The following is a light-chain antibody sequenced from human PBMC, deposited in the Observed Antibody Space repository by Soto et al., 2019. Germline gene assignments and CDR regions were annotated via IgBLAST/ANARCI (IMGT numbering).Light chain of an antibody. Sequence: EIVLTQSPGTLSLSPGERATLSCRASQSVSSSYLAWYQQKPGQAPRLLIYGASSRATGIPDRFSGSGSGTDFTITISILEPEDFAVYYCQQYGRSSFTFGPGTKVDIK. J-gene: IGKJ3*01. CDR1: QSVSSSY. CDR2: GAS. CDR3: QQYGRSSFT. V-gene: IGKV3-20*01.